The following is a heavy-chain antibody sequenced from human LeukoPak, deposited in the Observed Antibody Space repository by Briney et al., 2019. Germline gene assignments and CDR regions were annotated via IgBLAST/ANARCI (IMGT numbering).Heavy chain of an antibody. J-gene: IGHJ2*01. CDR3: ARELVSSGTGYFDL. D-gene: IGHD3-10*02. V-gene: IGHV3-23*01. Sequence: GGSLRLSCEASGFTFGNFGMTWVRQAPGKGLQWVSGITGSTTWTYYAASVKGRFTVSRENSQNTLHLQMNSLRADDTAVYYCARELVSSGTGYFDLWGRGTLVTVSS. CDR1: GFTFGNFG. CDR2: ITGSTTWT.